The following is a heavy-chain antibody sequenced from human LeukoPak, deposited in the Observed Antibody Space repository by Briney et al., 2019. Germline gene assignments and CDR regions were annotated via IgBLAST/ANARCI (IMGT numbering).Heavy chain of an antibody. CDR2: ISGSGGST. CDR3: AKSPDYGDYERYYYYMDV. CDR1: GFTFSSYG. V-gene: IGHV3-23*01. Sequence: GGSLRLSCAASGFTFSSYGMSWVRQAPGKGLEWVSAISGSGGSTYYADSVKGRFTISRDNSKNTLYLQMNSLRAEDTAVYYCAKSPDYGDYERYYYYMDVWGKGTTVTISS. D-gene: IGHD4-17*01. J-gene: IGHJ6*03.